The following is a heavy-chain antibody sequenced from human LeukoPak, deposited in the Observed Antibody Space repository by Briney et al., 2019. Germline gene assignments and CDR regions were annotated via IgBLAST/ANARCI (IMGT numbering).Heavy chain of an antibody. CDR2: ISGSSSYI. V-gene: IGHV3-21*01. J-gene: IGHJ4*02. CDR1: GFRFSSYD. Sequence: GGSLRLSCAASGFRFSSYDMNWVRQAPGKGLEWVSSISGSSSYIYYADSVKGRFAISRDNAKNSLYLQMNSLRAEDTAVYYCAKQGEESRYDSSDYIDYWGQGTLVTVSS. CDR3: AKQGEESRYDSSDYIDY. D-gene: IGHD3-22*01.